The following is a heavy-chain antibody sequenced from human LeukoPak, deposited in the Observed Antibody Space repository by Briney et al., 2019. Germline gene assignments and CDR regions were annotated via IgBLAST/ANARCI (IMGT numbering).Heavy chain of an antibody. Sequence: SETLSLACTVSGGPISSHYWSWIRQPPGKGLEWIGYIYYSGSTNYNPSLKSRVTISVDTTKNQFSLKLSSVTAADTAVYYCARDLRLRIAARPSWFDPWGQGTLVTVSS. D-gene: IGHD6-6*01. CDR1: GGPISSHY. J-gene: IGHJ5*02. V-gene: IGHV4-59*11. CDR3: ARDLRLRIAARPSWFDP. CDR2: IYYSGST.